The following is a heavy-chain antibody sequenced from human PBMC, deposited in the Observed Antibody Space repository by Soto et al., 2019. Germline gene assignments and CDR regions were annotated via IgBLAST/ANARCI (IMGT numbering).Heavy chain of an antibody. Sequence: GGSLRLSCAASGFTFSSYGMHWVRQAPGKGLEWVAVISYDGSNKYYADSVKGRFTISRDNSKNTLYLQMNSLRAEDTAVYYCAKSPRATRYYYYGMDVWGQGTTVTVSS. CDR2: ISYDGSNK. V-gene: IGHV3-30*18. CDR3: AKSPRATRYYYYGMDV. J-gene: IGHJ6*02. CDR1: GFTFSSYG.